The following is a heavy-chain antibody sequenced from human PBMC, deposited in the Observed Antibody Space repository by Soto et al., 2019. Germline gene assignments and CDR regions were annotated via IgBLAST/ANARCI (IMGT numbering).Heavy chain of an antibody. D-gene: IGHD6-13*01. Sequence: ASVKVSCKASGYTFTSYDINWVRQATGQGLEWMGGMNPNSRKTGYAQKFRGRVTMTRNTSISTAYMELSSLRSEDTAVYYCARYPAASFYYFYYMDVWGKGTTVTVSS. V-gene: IGHV1-8*01. J-gene: IGHJ6*03. CDR2: MNPNSRKT. CDR3: ARYPAASFYYFYYMDV. CDR1: GYTFTSYD.